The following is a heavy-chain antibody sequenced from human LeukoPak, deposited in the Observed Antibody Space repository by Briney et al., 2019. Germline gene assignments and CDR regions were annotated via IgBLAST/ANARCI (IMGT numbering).Heavy chain of an antibody. CDR1: GGSISSSSYY. CDR2: IYSSGST. V-gene: IGHV4-39*07. Sequence: PSETLSLTCTVSGGSISSSSYYWAWIRQPPGKGLEWIGCIYSSGSTYYNPSLMSRVTISVDTSKNQFSLKLSSVTAADTAAYYCAGSHMYCSGGSCQSDYWGQGTLVTVSS. J-gene: IGHJ4*02. D-gene: IGHD2-15*01. CDR3: AGSHMYCSGGSCQSDY.